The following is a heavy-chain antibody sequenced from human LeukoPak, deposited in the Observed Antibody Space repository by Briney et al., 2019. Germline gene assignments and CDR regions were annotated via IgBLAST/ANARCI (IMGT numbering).Heavy chain of an antibody. CDR3: ARGELELDFDY. J-gene: IGHJ4*02. CDR1: GFTFSSFA. Sequence: GGSLRLSCAASGFTFSSFATSWVRQAPGKGLEWVSSISSSSSYIYYADSVKGRFTISRDNAKNSLYLQMNSLRAEDTAVYYCARGELELDFDYWGQGTLVTVSS. CDR2: ISSSSSYI. V-gene: IGHV3-21*01. D-gene: IGHD1-7*01.